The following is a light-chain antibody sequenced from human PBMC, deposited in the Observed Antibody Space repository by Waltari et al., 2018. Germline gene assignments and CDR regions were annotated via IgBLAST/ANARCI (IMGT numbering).Light chain of an antibody. V-gene: IGLV2-14*03. CDR2: DVS. J-gene: IGLJ1*01. CDR1: SSDVGDYNY. CDR3: SSYISDDTLDV. Sequence: QTALTQPASVSGSPGQSITISCAGTSSDVGDYNYVPWYQQYPGEAPKPIIYDVSHRPSGVSNRFSGSKSGNTASLTISGLQAEDEADYYCSSYISDDTLDVFGTGTKVTVL.